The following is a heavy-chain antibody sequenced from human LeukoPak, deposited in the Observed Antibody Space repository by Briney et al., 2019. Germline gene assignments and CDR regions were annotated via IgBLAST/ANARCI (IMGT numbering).Heavy chain of an antibody. Sequence: GASVKVSCKASGYTFTGYYMHWVRQAPGQGLEWMGWINPNSGGTNYAQKFQGRVTMTRDTSISTAYMELSRLRSDDTAVYYCARDLSVYATTDWFDPWGQGTLVTVSS. CDR2: INPNSGGT. V-gene: IGHV1-2*02. J-gene: IGHJ5*02. D-gene: IGHD4-17*01. CDR1: GYTFTGYY. CDR3: ARDLSVYATTDWFDP.